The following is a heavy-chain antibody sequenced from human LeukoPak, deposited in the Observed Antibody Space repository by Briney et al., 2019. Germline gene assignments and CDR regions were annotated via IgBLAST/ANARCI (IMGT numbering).Heavy chain of an antibody. D-gene: IGHD3-9*01. CDR2: IYSGGST. V-gene: IGHV3-66*01. CDR3: TSFDQGLY. Sequence: GGSLRLSCAASGFTVSSNYMSWVRQAPGKGLEWVSVIYSGGSTYYADSVKGRFTISRGNSKNTLYLQMDSLKTEDTAVYYCTSFDQGLYWGQGTLVTVSS. J-gene: IGHJ4*02. CDR1: GFTVSSNY.